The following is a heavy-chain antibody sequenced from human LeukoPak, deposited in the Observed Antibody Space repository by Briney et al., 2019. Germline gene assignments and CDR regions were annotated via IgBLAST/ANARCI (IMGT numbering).Heavy chain of an antibody. V-gene: IGHV4-31*03. CDR3: GRGGLRDWFDP. CDR1: AGSISSGGYA. J-gene: IGHJ5*02. CDR2: MYYSGST. D-gene: IGHD4-17*01. Sequence: PCQSLSLACTVSAGSISSGGYACGWLHQHPGKGLEWIGYMYYSGSTDYPPSLKSRVTITVETTKNHVYLTVSSVTAGDTAVYYGGRGGLRDWFDPWGQGTLVTVSS.